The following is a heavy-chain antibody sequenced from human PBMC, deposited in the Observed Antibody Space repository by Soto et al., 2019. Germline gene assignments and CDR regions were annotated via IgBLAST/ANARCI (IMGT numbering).Heavy chain of an antibody. CDR3: TTPRPHCSGGSCHRTVGAFDI. D-gene: IGHD2-15*01. J-gene: IGHJ3*02. CDR2: IKSKTDGGTT. CDR1: GFTFSNAW. V-gene: IGHV3-15*01. Sequence: GGSLRLSCAASGFTFSNAWMSWVRQAPGKGLEWVGRIKSKTDGGTTDYAAPVKGRFTISRDDSKNTLYLQMNSLKTEDTAVYYCTTPRPHCSGGSCHRTVGAFDIWGQGTMVTVSS.